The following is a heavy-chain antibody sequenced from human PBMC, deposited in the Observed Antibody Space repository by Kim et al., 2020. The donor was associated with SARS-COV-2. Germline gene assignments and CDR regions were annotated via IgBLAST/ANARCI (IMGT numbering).Heavy chain of an antibody. D-gene: IGHD4-17*01. CDR2: ISWNSGSI. CDR1: GFTFDDYA. J-gene: IGHJ6*02. Sequence: GGSLRLSCAASGFTFDDYAMHWVRQAPGKGLEWVSGISWNSGSIGYADSVKGRFTISRDNAKNSLYLQMNSQRAQETALYYCAKAPPLYGGYGGSTGYYYYRIDVWGQGTTVTVS. V-gene: IGHV3-9*01. CDR3: AKAPPLYGGYGGSTGYYYYRIDV.